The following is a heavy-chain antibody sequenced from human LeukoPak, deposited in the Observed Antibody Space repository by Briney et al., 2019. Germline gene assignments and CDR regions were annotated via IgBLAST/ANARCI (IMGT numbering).Heavy chain of an antibody. J-gene: IGHJ5*02. CDR2: INHSGST. CDR3: ARKARRFRDHTGFDP. CDR1: SXYY. D-gene: IGHD3-10*01. Sequence: SXYYWSWIRQPPGKGLEWIGEINHSGSTNYNPSLKSRVTISVDTSKNQFSLKLSSVTAADTAVYYCARKARRFRDHTGFDPWGQGTLVTVSS. V-gene: IGHV4-34*01.